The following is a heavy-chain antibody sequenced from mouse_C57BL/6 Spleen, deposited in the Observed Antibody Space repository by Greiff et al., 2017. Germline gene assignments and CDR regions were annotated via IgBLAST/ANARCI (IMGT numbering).Heavy chain of an antibody. Sequence: QVQLQQSGPELVKPGASVKISCKASGYAFSSSWMNWVKQRPGKGLEWIGRIYPGDGDTNYNGKFNGKATLTADKSSSTASMQLSSLTSEDSAVYFCAVYYGNYVTWFAYWGQGTLVTVSA. V-gene: IGHV1-82*01. CDR1: GYAFSSSW. D-gene: IGHD2-1*01. CDR2: IYPGDGDT. J-gene: IGHJ3*01. CDR3: AVYYGNYVTWFAY.